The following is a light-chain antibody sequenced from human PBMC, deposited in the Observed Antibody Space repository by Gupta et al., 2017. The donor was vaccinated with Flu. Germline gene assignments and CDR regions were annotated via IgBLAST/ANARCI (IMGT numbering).Light chain of an antibody. CDR1: NSNIGGNY. V-gene: IGLV1-47*01. CDR2: RNT. CDR3: AVWDDTLSGRL. Sequence: QSVLTQPPSASGAPGQRVTIPCSGSNSNIGGNYVFWYQQLPGTAPKLLIHRNTQRPSGVPDRFSGSKTDTSASLAISGLRSEDEADYYCAVWDDTLSGRLFGGGTKLTVL. J-gene: IGLJ3*02.